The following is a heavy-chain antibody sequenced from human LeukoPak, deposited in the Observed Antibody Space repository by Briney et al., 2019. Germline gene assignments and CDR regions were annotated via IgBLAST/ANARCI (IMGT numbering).Heavy chain of an antibody. CDR1: GFIFSSYW. Sequence: GGSLRLSCADSGFIFSSYWMNWVRQAPGKGLEWVSFISSSSSYIYYADSVKGRFTISRDNAKNSLYLQMNSLRAEDTAVYYCARGTMFPYYFDYWGQGTLVTVSS. V-gene: IGHV3-21*01. CDR2: ISSSSSYI. J-gene: IGHJ4*02. D-gene: IGHD3-10*02. CDR3: ARGTMFPYYFDY.